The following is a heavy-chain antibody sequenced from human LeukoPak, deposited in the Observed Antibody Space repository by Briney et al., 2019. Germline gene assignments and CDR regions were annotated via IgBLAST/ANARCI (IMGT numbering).Heavy chain of an antibody. CDR3: ARGSNGLSAGYCSGGSCYSWFDP. Sequence: SETLSLTCAVYGGSFSGYYWSWIRQPPGKGLEWIGEISHSGSTNYNPSLKSRVTISVDTSKNQFSLKLSSVTAADTAVYYCARGSNGLSAGYCSGGSCYSWFDPWGQGTLVTVSS. D-gene: IGHD2-15*01. CDR2: ISHSGST. V-gene: IGHV4-34*01. CDR1: GGSFSGYY. J-gene: IGHJ5*02.